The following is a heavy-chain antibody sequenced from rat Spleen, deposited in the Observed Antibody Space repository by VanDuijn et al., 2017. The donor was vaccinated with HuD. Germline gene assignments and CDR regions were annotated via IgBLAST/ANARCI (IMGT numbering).Heavy chain of an antibody. V-gene: IGHV5-25*01. CDR1: GFTFSNYY. CDR3: ARRSYYSGALDY. J-gene: IGHJ2*01. CDR2: ISTGGGNT. D-gene: IGHD1-1*01. Sequence: EVQLVESGGGLVQPGRSLKLSCAASGFTFSNYYMAWVRQAPTNVLEWVASISTGGGNTYYRDSVKGRFTISRDNAKSTLYLQMDSLRSEDTATYYCARRSYYSGALDYWGQGVMVTVSS.